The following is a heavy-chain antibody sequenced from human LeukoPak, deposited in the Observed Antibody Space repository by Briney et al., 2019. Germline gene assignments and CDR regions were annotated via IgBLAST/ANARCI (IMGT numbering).Heavy chain of an antibody. Sequence: GGSLRLSCAASGFTFSSYWMHWVRQAPGKGLVWVSRINSDGSSTSYADSVKGRFTISRDNAKNTVYLQMNGLRAEGTAVCFCARVVHYYGMDVWGEGTTVSV. CDR1: GFTFSSYW. CDR3: ARVVHYYGMDV. V-gene: IGHV3-74*01. J-gene: IGHJ6*01. CDR2: INSDGSST.